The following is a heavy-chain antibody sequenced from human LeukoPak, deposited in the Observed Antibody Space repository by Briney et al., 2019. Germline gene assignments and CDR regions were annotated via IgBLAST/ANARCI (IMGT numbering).Heavy chain of an antibody. D-gene: IGHD3-22*01. V-gene: IGHV3-30*04. CDR2: ISYDGSNK. Sequence: GGSLRLSCAASGFTFSSYAMHWVRQAPGKGLEWVAVISYDGSNKYYADSVKGRFTISRDNSKNTLYLQMNSLRAEDTAVYYCARSSDYYDGSGYFDYWGQGTLVTVSS. CDR3: ARSSDYYDGSGYFDY. CDR1: GFTFSSYA. J-gene: IGHJ4*02.